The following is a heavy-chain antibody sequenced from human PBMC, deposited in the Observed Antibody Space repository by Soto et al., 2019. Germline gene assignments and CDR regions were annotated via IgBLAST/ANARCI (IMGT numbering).Heavy chain of an antibody. D-gene: IGHD3-3*01. Sequence: QVQLVESGGGVVQSGRSLRLSCAASGFTFSSYAMHWVRQAPGKGLEWVAVISYDGSNKYYADSVKGRFTISRDNSKNTLYLQMNSLRAEDTAVYYCARPHRITIFGVGSYYYGMDVWGQGTTVTVSS. CDR3: ARPHRITIFGVGSYYYGMDV. V-gene: IGHV3-30-3*01. CDR1: GFTFSSYA. J-gene: IGHJ6*02. CDR2: ISYDGSNK.